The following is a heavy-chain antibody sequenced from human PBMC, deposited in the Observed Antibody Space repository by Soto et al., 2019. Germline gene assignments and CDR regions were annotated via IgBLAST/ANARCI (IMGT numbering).Heavy chain of an antibody. V-gene: IGHV2-26*01. J-gene: IGHJ5*02. D-gene: IGHD6-13*01. CDR1: GFSLSNARMG. CDR2: IFSNDEK. CDR3: ARIIIAADGKRYNWFDP. Sequence: QVTLKESGPVLVKPTETLTLTCTVSGFSLSNARMGVSWIRQPPGKALEWLAHIFSNDEKSYSTSLKSRLTICKDTSKSQVVVIMTNMDPVDTATYYGARIIIAADGKRYNWFDPWGQGTLVTVSS.